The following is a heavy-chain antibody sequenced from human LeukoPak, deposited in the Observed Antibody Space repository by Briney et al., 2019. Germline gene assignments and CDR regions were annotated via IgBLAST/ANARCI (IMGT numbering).Heavy chain of an antibody. D-gene: IGHD6-13*01. CDR1: GGSFSGYY. Sequence: SETLSLTCAVYGGSFSGYYWSWIRQPPGKGLEWIGEINHSGSTNYNPSLKSRVTISVDTSMNQFSLKLSSVTAADTAVYYCARGWRVAAAGIPPSDYWGQGTLVTVSS. CDR3: ARGWRVAAAGIPPSDY. CDR2: INHSGST. J-gene: IGHJ4*02. V-gene: IGHV4-34*01.